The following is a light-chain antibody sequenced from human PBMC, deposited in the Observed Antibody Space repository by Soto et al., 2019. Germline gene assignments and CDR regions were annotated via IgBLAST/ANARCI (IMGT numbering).Light chain of an antibody. CDR2: KTS. CDR3: QQYGSSGT. V-gene: IGKV1-5*03. Sequence: QMTQSPSTLSASVGDRVTITCRASQGLSGWLAWYQQKPGKAPKLLIYKTSSLESGVPSRFSGSGSGTDFTLTISRLEPEDFAVYYCQQYGSSGTFGQGTKVDI. CDR1: QGLSGW. J-gene: IGKJ1*01.